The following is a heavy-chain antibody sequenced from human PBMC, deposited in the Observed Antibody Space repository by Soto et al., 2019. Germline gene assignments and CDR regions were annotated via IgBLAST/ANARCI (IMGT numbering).Heavy chain of an antibody. J-gene: IGHJ4*02. D-gene: IGHD1-26*01. CDR3: ASIMGAIHFDY. CDR1: GGSISSGTYY. V-gene: IGHV4-39*01. CDR2: IYYSGGT. Sequence: LCGGSISSGTYYWGWIRQPPGKGLEWIGHIYYSGGTYYNPSLKSRVTISVDTSKNQFSLKLSSVTAADTAVYYCASIMGAIHFDYWGQGTLVTVSS.